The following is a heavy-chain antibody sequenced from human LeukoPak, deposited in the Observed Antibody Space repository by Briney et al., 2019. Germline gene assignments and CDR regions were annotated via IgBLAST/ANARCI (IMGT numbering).Heavy chain of an antibody. CDR2: ISADGGST. CDR1: GLNFDDSA. CDR3: AKESGKFDY. J-gene: IGHJ4*02. V-gene: IGHV3-43*02. Sequence: PGGSLRLSCVASGLNFDDSAMHWVRQAPGKGLEWVSLISADGGSTFSADSVKGRFSISRDNSKNSLYLQMNSLRSVDTAMYYCAKESGKFDYWGQGTLVAVSS.